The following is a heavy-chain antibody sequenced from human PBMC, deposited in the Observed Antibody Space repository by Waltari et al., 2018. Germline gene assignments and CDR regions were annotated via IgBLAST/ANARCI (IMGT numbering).Heavy chain of an antibody. J-gene: IGHJ4*02. CDR1: GFIFSNYG. V-gene: IGHV1-18*01. D-gene: IGHD6-13*01. CDR2: ISAYKSNT. Sequence: LQLVQSGAEVKKPGASVKVSCKGSGFIFSNYGITWVRQAPGQGLEWMGWISAYKSNTNYEQKFQGRVTMTTDTSTSTAYMELRSLRSDDTAVYYCARDDVDSSSFGGFWGQGTLVTVSS. CDR3: ARDDVDSSSFGGF.